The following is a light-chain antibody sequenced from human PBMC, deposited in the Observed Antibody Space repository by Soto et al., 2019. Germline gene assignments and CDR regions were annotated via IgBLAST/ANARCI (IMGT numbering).Light chain of an antibody. Sequence: LTQPPSASGTPGQRVTISCSGSSSNIGINYVYWYQQLPGTAPKLLIYRNNQRPSGVPDRFSGSKSGTSASLAISGLRSEDEADYYCAAWDDSLSSPVFGGGTKLTVL. CDR1: SSNIGINY. CDR3: AAWDDSLSSPV. CDR2: RNN. V-gene: IGLV1-47*01. J-gene: IGLJ3*02.